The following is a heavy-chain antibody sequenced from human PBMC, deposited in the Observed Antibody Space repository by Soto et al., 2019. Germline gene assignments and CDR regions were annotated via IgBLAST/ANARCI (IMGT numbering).Heavy chain of an antibody. V-gene: IGHV3-23*01. Sequence: GGSLRLSCAASGFIFSSYARSWVRQAPGKGLEWVSAISGSGGSTYYADSVKGRFTISRDNSKNTLYLQMNSLRAEDTAVYYCAKALVVAETSFDYWGQGTLVTVSS. CDR2: ISGSGGST. CDR1: GFIFSSYA. J-gene: IGHJ4*02. D-gene: IGHD3-22*01. CDR3: AKALVVAETSFDY.